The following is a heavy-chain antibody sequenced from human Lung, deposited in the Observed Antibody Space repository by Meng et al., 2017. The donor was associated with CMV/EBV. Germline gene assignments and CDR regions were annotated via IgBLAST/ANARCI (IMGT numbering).Heavy chain of an antibody. CDR1: SMSNNGYD. CDR2: MYYSGST. J-gene: IGHJ5*02. Sequence: SMSNNGYDWSWIRQHPGKGLEWIGYMYYSGSTDYNTALKSRVTISVDISKNQFSLKLTSVTAADTAVYYCARGGPGGSSSSRGFDPWGQGTLVTVSS. CDR3: ARGGPGGSSSSRGFDP. D-gene: IGHD2-2*01. V-gene: IGHV4-31*02.